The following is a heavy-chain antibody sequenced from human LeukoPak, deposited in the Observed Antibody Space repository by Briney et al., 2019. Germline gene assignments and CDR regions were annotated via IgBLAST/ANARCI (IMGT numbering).Heavy chain of an antibody. Sequence: GGSLRLSCAASGFTFSSYAMSWVRQAPGKGLEWVSSISGSGGSTNYADSVKGRFTISRDNSKRTLFLQMNSLRAEDTAVYYCAKDLYTTSSGPDYWGQGTLVAVSS. D-gene: IGHD2/OR15-2a*01. CDR3: AKDLYTTSSGPDY. V-gene: IGHV3-23*01. CDR1: GFTFSSYA. CDR2: ISGSGGST. J-gene: IGHJ4*02.